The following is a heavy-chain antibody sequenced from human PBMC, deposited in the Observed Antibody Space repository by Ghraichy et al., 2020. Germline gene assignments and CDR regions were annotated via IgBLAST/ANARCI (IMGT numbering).Heavy chain of an antibody. V-gene: IGHV3-48*02. Sequence: GGSLRLSCAASGFMFSTYNMNWVRQAPGQGLDWVSYISGGSGTIYYADSVKGRFTISRDNAKNSLYLQMNSLRDEDTAVYYCARGLCDDDCRKSPPLDLWGRGTLVTVSS. CDR3: ARGLCDDDCRKSPPLDL. J-gene: IGHJ5*02. CDR2: ISGGSGTI. D-gene: IGHD2-21*02. CDR1: GFMFSTYN.